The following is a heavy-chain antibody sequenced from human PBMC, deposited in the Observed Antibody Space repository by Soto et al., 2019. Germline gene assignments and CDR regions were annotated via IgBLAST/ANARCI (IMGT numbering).Heavy chain of an antibody. V-gene: IGHV1-46*01. Sequence: ASVKVSCKASGYTFTSYYMHWVRQAPGQGLEWMGIINPSGGSTSHAQKFQGRVTMTRDTSTSTVYMELSSLRSEDTAVYYCARDRDYDSSGPTWYFDLWGRGTLVTVSS. CDR1: GYTFTSYY. D-gene: IGHD3-22*01. CDR2: INPSGGST. CDR3: ARDRDYDSSGPTWYFDL. J-gene: IGHJ2*01.